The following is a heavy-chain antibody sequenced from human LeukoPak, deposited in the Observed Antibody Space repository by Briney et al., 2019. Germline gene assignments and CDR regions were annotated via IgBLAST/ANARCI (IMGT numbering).Heavy chain of an antibody. V-gene: IGHV4-34*01. CDR3: ARGKIKWLAPGEFGP. Sequence: SETLSLTCAVYGGSFSGYYWSWIRQPPGKGLEWIGEINHSGSTNYNPSLKSRVTISVDTSKNQFSLKLSSVTAADTAVYYCARGKIKWLAPGEFGPWGQGTLVTVSS. CDR1: GGSFSGYY. CDR2: INHSGST. D-gene: IGHD5-12*01. J-gene: IGHJ5*02.